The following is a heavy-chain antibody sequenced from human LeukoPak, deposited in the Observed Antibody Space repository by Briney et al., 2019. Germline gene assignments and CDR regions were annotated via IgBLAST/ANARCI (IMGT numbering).Heavy chain of an antibody. D-gene: IGHD3-22*01. Sequence: GGSLRLSCVASGLTFSNYNMHWVRQAPGKGLEWVAVIWHDGNYKYYVDSVKGRFTISRDNSKNTVYLQMNSLGAEDTAVYLCARDSDYYDSSAYSFRGGLYYDFWGRGTLVTVSS. CDR2: IWHDGNYK. J-gene: IGHJ4*02. CDR1: GLTFSNYN. V-gene: IGHV3-33*01. CDR3: ARDSDYYDSSAYSFRGGLYYDF.